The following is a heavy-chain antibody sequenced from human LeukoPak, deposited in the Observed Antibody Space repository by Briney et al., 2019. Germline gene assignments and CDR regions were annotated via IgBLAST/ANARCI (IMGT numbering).Heavy chain of an antibody. D-gene: IGHD1-26*01. CDR3: ARTTATWELLTPYYFDY. Sequence: PGGSLRLSCAASGFTFSDYYMSWIRQAPGKGLEWVSYISSSGSTIYYADYVKGRFTISRDNAKNSLYLQMNSLRAEDTAVYYCARTTATWELLTPYYFDYWGQGTLVTVSS. V-gene: IGHV3-11*01. J-gene: IGHJ4*02. CDR1: GFTFSDYY. CDR2: ISSSGSTI.